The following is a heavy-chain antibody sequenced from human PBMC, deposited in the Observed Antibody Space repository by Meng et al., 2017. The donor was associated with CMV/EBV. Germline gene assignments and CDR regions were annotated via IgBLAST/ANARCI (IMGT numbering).Heavy chain of an antibody. CDR3: AKAESRYVDTAMDY. V-gene: IGHV1-69*05. D-gene: IGHD5-18*01. CDR1: GGTFSSYA. J-gene: IGHJ4*02. CDR2: IIPIFGTA. Sequence: SVKVSCKASGGTFSSYAISWVRQAPGQGLEWMGGIIPIFGTANYAQKFQGRVTITTDESTSTAYMELSSLRSEDTAVYYCAKAESRYVDTAMDYWGQGTLVTVSS.